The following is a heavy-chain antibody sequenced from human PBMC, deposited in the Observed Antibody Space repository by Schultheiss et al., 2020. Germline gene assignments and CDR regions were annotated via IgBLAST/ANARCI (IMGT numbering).Heavy chain of an antibody. D-gene: IGHD6-6*01. J-gene: IGHJ4*02. Sequence: GGSLRLSCAASGFTFSSYAMSWVRQAPGKGLEWVGRIKSKTDGGTTDYAAPVKGRFTISRDDSKNTLYLQMNSLKTEDTAVYYCTTDRWQLVPPYYFDYWGQGTLVNGYS. CDR3: TTDRWQLVPPYYFDY. CDR2: IKSKTDGGTT. V-gene: IGHV3-15*01. CDR1: GFTFSSYA.